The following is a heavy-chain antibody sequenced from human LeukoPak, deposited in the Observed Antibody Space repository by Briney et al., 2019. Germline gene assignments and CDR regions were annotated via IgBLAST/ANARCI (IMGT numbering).Heavy chain of an antibody. CDR2: ISWNSGSI. CDR3: AKAGLWSGFDY. CDR1: GFTFDDHA. Sequence: GGSLRLSCAASGFTFDDHAMHWVRQAPGKGLEWVSGISWNSGSIGYADSVKGRFTISRDNAKNSLYLQMNSLRAEDMALYYCAKAGLWSGFDYWGQGTLVTVSS. J-gene: IGHJ4*02. D-gene: IGHD5-18*01. V-gene: IGHV3-9*03.